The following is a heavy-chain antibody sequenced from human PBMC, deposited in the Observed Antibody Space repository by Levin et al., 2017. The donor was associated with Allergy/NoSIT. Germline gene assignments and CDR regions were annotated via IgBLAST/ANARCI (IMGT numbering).Heavy chain of an antibody. J-gene: IGHJ4*02. CDR1: GYTFTSYY. Sequence: ASVKVSCKASGYTFTSYYMHWVRQAPGQGLEWMGIINPSGGSTSYAQKFQGRVTMTRDTSTSTVYMELSSLRSEDTAVYYCARDQGYCSGGSCYSPAYYFDYWGQGTLVTVSS. CDR2: INPSGGST. V-gene: IGHV1-46*01. CDR3: ARDQGYCSGGSCYSPAYYFDY. D-gene: IGHD2-15*01.